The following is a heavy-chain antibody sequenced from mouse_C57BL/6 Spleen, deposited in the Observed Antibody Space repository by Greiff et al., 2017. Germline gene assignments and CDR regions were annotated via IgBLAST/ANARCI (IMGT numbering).Heavy chain of an antibody. D-gene: IGHD2-2*01. CDR3: ARGEIYCGYQDWYCDV. V-gene: IGHV3-6*01. J-gene: IGHJ1*03. CDR2: ISYDGSN. CDR1: GYSITSGYY. Sequence: EVQLQEPGPGLVKPSQSLSLTCPVTGYSITSGYYWNWIRQFPGNKLEWMGYISYDGSNNYTPSPTNPISITLDPSKNQFWLKLNSVTTEYTATSYCARGEIYCGYQDWYCDVWGTGTTVTVAS.